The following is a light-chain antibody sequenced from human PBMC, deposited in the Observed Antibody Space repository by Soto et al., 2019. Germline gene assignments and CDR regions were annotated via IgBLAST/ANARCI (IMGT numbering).Light chain of an antibody. CDR2: GAS. V-gene: IGKV3-15*01. CDR3: QQYNNWGT. CDR1: QSVSSN. Sequence: EIVMTQSPATLSVSPGERATLSCRASQSVSSNLAWYQQKPGQAPRLPIYGASTRATGIPARFSGSGSGTEFTLTISSLQSEDFAVSYCQQYNNWGTFGQGTKVEIK. J-gene: IGKJ1*01.